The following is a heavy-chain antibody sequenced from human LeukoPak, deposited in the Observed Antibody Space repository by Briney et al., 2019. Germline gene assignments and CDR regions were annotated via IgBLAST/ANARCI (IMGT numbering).Heavy chain of an antibody. Sequence: PGWSLRLSCAASGFTFSNAWMSWVRQAPGKGLEWVGRIRSKTDGGTTDYAAPVKGRFSISRDDSKDTLYLQMNSLKIEDTAVYYCTVPWGSAGYWGQGTLVTVSS. CDR3: TVPWGSAGY. CDR2: IRSKTDGGTT. D-gene: IGHD3-16*01. CDR1: GFTFSNAW. J-gene: IGHJ4*02. V-gene: IGHV3-15*01.